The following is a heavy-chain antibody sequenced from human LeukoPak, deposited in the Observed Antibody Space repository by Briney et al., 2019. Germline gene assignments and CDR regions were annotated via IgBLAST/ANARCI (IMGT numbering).Heavy chain of an antibody. CDR1: GFTFSSYG. D-gene: IGHD3-3*01. CDR2: IRYDGSNK. V-gene: IGHV3-30*02. Sequence: GGSLRLSCATSGFTFSSYGMHWVRQAPGKGLEWVAFIRYDGSNKYYADSVKGRFAISRDNSKNTLYLQMNSLRAEDTAVYYCAKDIQDYDFWSGPGAPDYWGQGTLVTVSS. CDR3: AKDIQDYDFWSGPGAPDY. J-gene: IGHJ4*02.